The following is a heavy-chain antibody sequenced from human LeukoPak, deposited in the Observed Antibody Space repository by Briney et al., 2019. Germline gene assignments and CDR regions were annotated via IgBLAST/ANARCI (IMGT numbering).Heavy chain of an antibody. CDR3: ARQGRYYDSSGYSDY. CDR2: IYPADSDT. J-gene: IGHJ4*02. V-gene: IGHV5-51*01. D-gene: IGHD3-22*01. CDR1: GYSFTNYW. Sequence: GESLKISCKGSGYSFTNYWIGWVRQMPGKGLEWMGIIYPADSDTRYSPSFQDQVTISADKSISTAYLQWSSLKASDTALYYCARQGRYYDSSGYSDYWGQGTLVTVSS.